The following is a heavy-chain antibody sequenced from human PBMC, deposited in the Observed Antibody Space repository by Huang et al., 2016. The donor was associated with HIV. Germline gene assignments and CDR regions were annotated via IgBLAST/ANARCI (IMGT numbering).Heavy chain of an antibody. CDR1: GGSFNNYY. J-gene: IGHJ6*02. D-gene: IGHD3-10*01. CDR2: RHHSGNA. Sequence: QVQLQQWGAGVLKPSETLSLTCAVYGGSFNNYYWSWVRQLPGRRLEWIGERHHSGNANYTPSRKTRGTRAADPSKKQLSLRLAAVTAADTAVYYCARVPTPSYYDPWNISPAHEDVYYYNMDVWGQGTTVIVSS. CDR3: ARVPTPSYYDPWNISPAHEDVYYYNMDV. V-gene: IGHV4-34*02.